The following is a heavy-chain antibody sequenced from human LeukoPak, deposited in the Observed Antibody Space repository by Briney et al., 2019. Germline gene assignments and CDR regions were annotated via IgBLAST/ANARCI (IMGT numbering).Heavy chain of an antibody. V-gene: IGHV3-21*04. CDR3: ASSYHYDSSGSIYYFDY. CDR2: ISSSRSYI. CDR1: GFTFSTFT. J-gene: IGHJ4*02. D-gene: IGHD3-22*01. Sequence: KPGGSLRLSCAASGFTFSTFTMNWVRRAPGKGLEWVSSISSSRSYIYYADSVKGRFTISRDNAKNSLYLQMDSLRAKDTAVYYCASSYHYDSSGSIYYFDYWGQGTPVTVSS.